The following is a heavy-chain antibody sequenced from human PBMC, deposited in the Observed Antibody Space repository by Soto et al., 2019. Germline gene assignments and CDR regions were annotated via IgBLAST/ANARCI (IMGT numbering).Heavy chain of an antibody. D-gene: IGHD3-10*01. CDR3: ARHRLAGWFDP. J-gene: IGHJ5*02. CDR1: GGSISSYY. Sequence: PSETLSLTCTVSGGSISSYYWSWIRQPPGKGLEWIGYIYYSGSTNYNPSPKSRVTISVDTSKNQFSLKLSSVTAADTAVYYCARHRLAGWFDPWGQGTLVTVSS. CDR2: IYYSGST. V-gene: IGHV4-59*08.